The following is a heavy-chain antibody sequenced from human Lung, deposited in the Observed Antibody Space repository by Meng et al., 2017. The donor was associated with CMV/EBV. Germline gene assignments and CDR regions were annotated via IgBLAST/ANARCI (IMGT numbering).Heavy chain of an antibody. Sequence: SCKASGYTFTPYYLHWVRQAPGQGIEWMGITNPSGGDTSYAQRFQGRVTMTRDTSTSTVYMELSSLRSEDTAMYYCARANYFEWFDPWGQGTLVTVSS. V-gene: IGHV1-46*01. CDR1: GYTFTPYY. CDR3: ARANYFEWFDP. D-gene: IGHD2/OR15-2a*01. J-gene: IGHJ5*02. CDR2: TNPSGGDT.